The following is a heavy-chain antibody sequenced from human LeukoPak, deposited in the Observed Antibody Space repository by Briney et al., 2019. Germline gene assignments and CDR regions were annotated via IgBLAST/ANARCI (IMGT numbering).Heavy chain of an antibody. CDR2: IYSGGST. V-gene: IGHV3-66*02. D-gene: IGHD6-19*01. Sequence: PGGSLRLSCAASEFTVSSNYMSWVRQAPGKGLEWASIIYSGGSTYYADSVKGRFTISRDNSKNTLYLQMNSLRAEDTAVYYCAKDSSGWYFDYWGQGTLVTVSS. J-gene: IGHJ4*02. CDR3: AKDSSGWYFDY. CDR1: EFTVSSNY.